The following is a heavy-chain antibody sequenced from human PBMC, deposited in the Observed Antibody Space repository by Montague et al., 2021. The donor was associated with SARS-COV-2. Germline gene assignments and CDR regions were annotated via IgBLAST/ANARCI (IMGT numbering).Heavy chain of an antibody. CDR1: GYIFTKYW. D-gene: IGHD1-26*01. J-gene: IGHJ5*02. V-gene: IGHV5-51*03. CDR3: ARVRPHGRSLTLGGFDP. CDR2: IYPGDSDT. Sequence: QSGAEVKKPGESLTISCNASGYIFTKYWIGWVRQMPGKGLEWMGIIYPGDSDTRYSPSFQGQVTMSVDKSISTAYLQWSRLKVSDTAIYFCARVRPHGRSLTLGGFDPWGQGTLVSVAS.